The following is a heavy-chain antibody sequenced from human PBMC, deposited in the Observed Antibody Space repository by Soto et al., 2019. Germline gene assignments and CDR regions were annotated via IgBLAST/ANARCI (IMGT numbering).Heavy chain of an antibody. CDR1: GGSFSGYY. Sequence: SETLSLTCAVYGGSFSGYYWSWIRQPPGKGLEWIGEINHSGSTNYNPSLKSRVTISVDTSKNQFSLKLSSVTAADTAVYYCARGFFGELLRPGDYYYGMDVWGQGTTVTVSS. D-gene: IGHD3-10*01. J-gene: IGHJ6*02. CDR2: INHSGST. CDR3: ARGFFGELLRPGDYYYGMDV. V-gene: IGHV4-34*01.